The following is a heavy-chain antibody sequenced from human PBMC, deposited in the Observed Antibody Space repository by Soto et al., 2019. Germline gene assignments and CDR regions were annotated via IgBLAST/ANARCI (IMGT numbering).Heavy chain of an antibody. Sequence: PSETLXLTCTVSXGSISSYYWSWIRQPPGKGLEWIGYIYYSGSTNYNPSLKSRVTISVDRSKNQFSLKLTSVTVEDTAVDYCATSYGNAWYTYWGQGTPVTVSS. V-gene: IGHV4-59*01. CDR2: IYYSGST. D-gene: IGHD3-10*01. J-gene: IGHJ4*02. CDR1: XGSISSYY. CDR3: ATSYGNAWYTY.